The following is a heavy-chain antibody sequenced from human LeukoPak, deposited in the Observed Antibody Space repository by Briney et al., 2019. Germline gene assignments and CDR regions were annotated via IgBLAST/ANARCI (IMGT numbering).Heavy chain of an antibody. J-gene: IGHJ4*02. CDR2: VSSSGGT. V-gene: IGHV4-39*07. CDR1: GDSIMSSGSY. D-gene: IGHD3-10*01. CDR3: AKYIGGSMFEH. Sequence: SETLSLTCSVSGDSIMSSGSYWGWIRQPPGKAREWIGSVSSSGGTHYSPSLKNRLSISMDTSQNQFSLRLSPVTVADTAVYYCAKYIGGSMFEHWGQGALVTVSS.